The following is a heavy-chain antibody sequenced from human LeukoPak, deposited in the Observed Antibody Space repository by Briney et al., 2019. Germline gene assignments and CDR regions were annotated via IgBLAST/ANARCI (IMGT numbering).Heavy chain of an antibody. CDR1: GFTFSTYS. CDR2: ISPDSNYE. V-gene: IGHV3-21*01. J-gene: IGHJ4*02. CDR3: VRGGYRGFDCEY. Sequence: GGSLRLSCAASGFTFSTYSMNWLRLAPGKGLEWVSSISPDSNYEYYVDSVKGRFTISRDNAKSSLYLQMNSLRAEDTAVYYCVRGGYRGFDCEYWGQGTLVTVSS. D-gene: IGHD5-12*01.